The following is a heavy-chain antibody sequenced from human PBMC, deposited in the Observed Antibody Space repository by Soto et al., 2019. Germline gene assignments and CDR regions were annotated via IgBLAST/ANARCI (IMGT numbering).Heavy chain of an antibody. V-gene: IGHV4-59*01. CDR2: IYYSGST. CDR3: ARVTLGWSGWLNYFDY. Sequence: PSETLSLTCTVSGGSISSYYWSWIRQPPGKGLEWIGYIYYSGSTNYNPSLKSRVTISVDTSKNQFSLKLSSVTAADTAVYYCARVTLGWSGWLNYFDYWGQGTLVTVSS. CDR1: GGSISSYY. J-gene: IGHJ4*02. D-gene: IGHD6-19*01.